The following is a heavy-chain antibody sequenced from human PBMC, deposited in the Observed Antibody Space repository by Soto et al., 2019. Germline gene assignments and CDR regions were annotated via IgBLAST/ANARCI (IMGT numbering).Heavy chain of an antibody. J-gene: IGHJ4*02. V-gene: IGHV3-23*01. CDR3: AKDGHYDFWSGYLPD. D-gene: IGHD3-3*01. CDR2: ISGSGGST. Sequence: PGGSLRLSCAASGFTFSSYAMSWVRQAPGKGLEWVSAISGSGGSTYYADSVKGRFTISRDNSKNTLYLQMNSLRAEDTAVYYCAKDGHYDFWSGYLPDWGQGTLVTVSS. CDR1: GFTFSSYA.